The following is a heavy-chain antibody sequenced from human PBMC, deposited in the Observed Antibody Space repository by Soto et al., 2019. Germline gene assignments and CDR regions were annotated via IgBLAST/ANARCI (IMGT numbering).Heavy chain of an antibody. V-gene: IGHV3-23*01. Sequence: EVQLLESGGGLVQPGGSLRLSCAASGFTFSSYAMTWVRQAPGKGLEWVSAISASGGSTYYADSVKGRFTISRDNSKNTLCLQMNSLRAEDTAVYYCAQGRGSSSWGYGMDVWGQGTTVTVSS. CDR2: ISASGGST. J-gene: IGHJ6*02. CDR1: GFTFSSYA. CDR3: AQGRGSSSWGYGMDV. D-gene: IGHD2-2*01.